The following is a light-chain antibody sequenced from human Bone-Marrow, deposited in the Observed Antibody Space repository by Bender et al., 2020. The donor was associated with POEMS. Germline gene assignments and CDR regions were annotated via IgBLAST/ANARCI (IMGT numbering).Light chain of an antibody. Sequence: SYVLAQPPSVSVAPGQTARLTCGGDDIGRKSVHWYQQKPGQAPVLVVYDGSDRPSGIPERFSGSNSWTTATLTISRVEAGDEADYYCQIWDKISAVLIGGGTKLTVL. CDR3: QIWDKISAVL. J-gene: IGLJ2*01. CDR2: DGS. V-gene: IGLV3-21*02. CDR1: DIGRKS.